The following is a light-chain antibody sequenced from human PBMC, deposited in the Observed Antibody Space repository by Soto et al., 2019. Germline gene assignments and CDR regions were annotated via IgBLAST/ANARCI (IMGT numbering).Light chain of an antibody. Sequence: QSVLTQPASVSGSPGQSITISCTGTTRDVGGYNFVSWYQHHPGEAPKLMIYEVSNRPSGVSHRFSASKSGNTASLTISGLQAEDEADYYCSSYTTSSPLACVFGTGTKLTVL. CDR3: SSYTTSSPLACV. J-gene: IGLJ1*01. CDR1: TRDVGGYNF. CDR2: EVS. V-gene: IGLV2-14*01.